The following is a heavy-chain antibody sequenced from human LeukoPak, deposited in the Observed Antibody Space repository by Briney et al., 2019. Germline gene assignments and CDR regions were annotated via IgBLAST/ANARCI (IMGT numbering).Heavy chain of an antibody. CDR3: ARARWQLVPYFDS. D-gene: IGHD6-6*01. CDR2: INPNSGGT. CDR1: GYTFTDYY. J-gene: IGHJ4*02. V-gene: IGHV1-2*02. Sequence: ASVKVPCKASGYTFTDYYMHWVRQAPGQGLEWMGWINPNSGGTNFAQKFQGRVAMTRDTSISTAYLELGSLRADDTAVYFCARARWQLVPYFDSWGQGTLVTVSS.